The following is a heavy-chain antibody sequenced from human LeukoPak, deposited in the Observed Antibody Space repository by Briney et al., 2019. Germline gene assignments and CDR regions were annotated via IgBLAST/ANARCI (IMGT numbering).Heavy chain of an antibody. D-gene: IGHD5-18*01. J-gene: IGHJ6*02. CDR3: ARSDTAMETGMDV. CDR1: GFTVSSNY. CDR2: IYSGGST. Sequence: GSLRLSCAASGFTVSSNYMSWVRQAPGKGLEWVSVIYSGGSTYYADSGKGRFTISRDNSKNTLYLQMNSLRAEDTAVYYCARSDTAMETGMDVWGQGTTVTVSS. V-gene: IGHV3-53*01.